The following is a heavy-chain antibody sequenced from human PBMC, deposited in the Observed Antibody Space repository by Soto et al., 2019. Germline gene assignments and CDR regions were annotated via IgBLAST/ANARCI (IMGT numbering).Heavy chain of an antibody. V-gene: IGHV1-46*01. J-gene: IGHJ4*02. CDR1: GYTFTSYY. Sequence: QVQLVQSGAEVNKPGASVKVSCKASGYTFTSYYMHWVRQAPGQGLEWMGIINPSGGSTSYAQKFQGRVTMTRDTSTSTVYMERSSLRSEDKAVYYCARAAYSSGWYDYWGQGTLVTVSS. CDR3: ARAAYSSGWYDY. CDR2: INPSGGST. D-gene: IGHD6-19*01.